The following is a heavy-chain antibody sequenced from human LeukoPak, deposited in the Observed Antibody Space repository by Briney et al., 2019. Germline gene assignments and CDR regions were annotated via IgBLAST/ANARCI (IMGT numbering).Heavy chain of an antibody. CDR3: ARDKYPRLGPYSSGWYGDAFDI. V-gene: IGHV4-59*01. J-gene: IGHJ3*02. CDR2: IYYSGYT. Sequence: SETLSLTCTFSGGSISTYYWSWIRQPPGKGLEWIGYIYYSGYTNYNPSLKSRVTISVDTSKNQFSLKLSSVTAADTAVYYCARDKYPRLGPYSSGWYGDAFDIWGQGTMVTVSS. CDR1: GGSISTYY. D-gene: IGHD6-19*01.